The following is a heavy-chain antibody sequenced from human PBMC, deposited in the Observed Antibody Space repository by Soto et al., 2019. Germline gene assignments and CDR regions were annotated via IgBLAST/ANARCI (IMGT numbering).Heavy chain of an antibody. CDR2: ISAKSGNT. J-gene: IGHJ4*02. CDR3: TRAGASDWNYVSTSS. V-gene: IGHV1-18*04. CDR1: GYTFTTSG. Sequence: QLVQSGAEVKKPGASVKVSCKASGYTFTTSGVNWVRQAPGQGLERMGWISAKSGNTNYAQKLQGRVTMTTDTSTSTVYMELKSLTSDDTAIYYCTRAGASDWNYVSTSSWGQGTLVTVSS. D-gene: IGHD1-7*01.